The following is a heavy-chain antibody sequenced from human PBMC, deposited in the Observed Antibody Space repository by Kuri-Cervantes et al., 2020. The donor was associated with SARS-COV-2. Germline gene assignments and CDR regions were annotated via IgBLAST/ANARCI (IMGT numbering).Heavy chain of an antibody. CDR2: IYYSGST. D-gene: IGHD4-17*01. Sequence: SETLSLTCAVSGYSISSGYYWGWIRQPPGKGLEWIGSIYYSGSTYYNPSLKSRVTISVDTSKNQFSLKLSSVTAADTAVYYCARYGPPRYYFDYWGQGTLVTVSS. V-gene: IGHV4-38-2*01. J-gene: IGHJ4*02. CDR1: GYSISSGYY. CDR3: ARYGPPRYYFDY.